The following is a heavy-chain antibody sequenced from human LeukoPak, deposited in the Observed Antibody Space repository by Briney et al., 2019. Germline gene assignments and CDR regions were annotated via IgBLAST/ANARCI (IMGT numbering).Heavy chain of an antibody. D-gene: IGHD3-3*01. J-gene: IGHJ6*02. V-gene: IGHV3-30-3*01. CDR3: ARYYGDYYYYGMDV. CDR2: ISYDGSNK. CDR1: GFTFSSYA. Sequence: GGSLRLSCARSGFTFSSYAMHWVRQAPGKGLEWVAVISYDGSNKYYADSVKGRFTISRDNSKNTLYLQMNSLRAEDTAVYYCARYYGDYYYYGMDVWGQGTTVTVSS.